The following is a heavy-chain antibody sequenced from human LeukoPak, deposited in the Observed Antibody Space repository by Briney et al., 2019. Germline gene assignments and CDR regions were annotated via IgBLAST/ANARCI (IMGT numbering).Heavy chain of an antibody. CDR1: GLTVSSNC. J-gene: IGHJ4*02. D-gene: IGHD1-26*01. CDR2: IYSGGDT. CDR3: AGDGGSFRHFGN. V-gene: IGHV3-66*01. Sequence: GSLRLSCAASGLTVSSNCMSWIRQAPGKGLEWVSIIYSGGDTYYADSVKGRFTISRDNSKNTLYLQMNSLRVEDTAVYHCAGDGGSFRHFGNWGQGTLVSVSS.